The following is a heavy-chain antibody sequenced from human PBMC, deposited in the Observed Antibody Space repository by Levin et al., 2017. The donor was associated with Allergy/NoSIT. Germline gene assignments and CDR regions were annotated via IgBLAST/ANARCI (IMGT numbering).Heavy chain of an antibody. Sequence: TGGSLRLSCAASGFTFSSYAMSWVRQAPGKGLEWVSAIYASADSTYYSDSVKGRFTISRDSSKNTLYLHMNSLRAEDTAVYYCARSSRGYGTFDSWGQGTLVTVSS. CDR3: ARSSRGYGTFDS. J-gene: IGHJ4*02. CDR1: GFTFSSYA. V-gene: IGHV3-23*01. CDR2: IYASADST. D-gene: IGHD5-12*01.